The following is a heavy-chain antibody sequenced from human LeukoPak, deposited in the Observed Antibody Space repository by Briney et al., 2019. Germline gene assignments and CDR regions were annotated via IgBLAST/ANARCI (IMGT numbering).Heavy chain of an antibody. CDR2: INHSGST. D-gene: IGHD3-10*01. Sequence: SETLSLTCAVYGGSFSGYYWSWIRQPPGKGLEWIGEINHSGSTNYNPSLKSRVTISVDTSKNQFSLKLSSVTAADTAVYYCARGGNVLLWFGEPHDCWGQGTLVTVSS. CDR3: ARGGNVLLWFGEPHDC. V-gene: IGHV4-34*01. CDR1: GGSFSGYY. J-gene: IGHJ4*02.